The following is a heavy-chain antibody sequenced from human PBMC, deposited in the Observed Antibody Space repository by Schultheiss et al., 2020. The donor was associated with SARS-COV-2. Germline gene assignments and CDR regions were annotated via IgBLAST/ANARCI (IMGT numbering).Heavy chain of an antibody. J-gene: IGHJ4*02. CDR1: GFSLSTSGVG. V-gene: IGHV2-70*01. CDR3: ARAPYYYGAFDY. Sequence: SGPTLVKPTQTLTLTCTFSGFSLSTSGVGVGWIRQPPGKALEWLALIDWDDDKHYSTSLKTRLTISKDTSKNQVVLTMTNMDPVDTATYYCARAPYYYGAFDYWGQGTLVTVSS. CDR2: IDWDDDK. D-gene: IGHD3-10*01.